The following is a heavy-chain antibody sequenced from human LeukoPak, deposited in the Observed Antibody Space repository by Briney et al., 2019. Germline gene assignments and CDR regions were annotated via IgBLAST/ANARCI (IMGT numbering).Heavy chain of an antibody. D-gene: IGHD2-15*01. V-gene: IGHV4-4*07. CDR2: IYTSGST. J-gene: IGHJ5*02. Sequence: SETLSLTCTVSGGSISSYYWSWIRQPAGKGLEWIGRIYTSGSTNYNPSLKGRVTISVDTSKNQFSLKLSSVTAADTAVYYCARGLGYCSGGSCYPSQYNWFDPWGQGTLVTVSS. CDR3: ARGLGYCSGGSCYPSQYNWFDP. CDR1: GGSISSYY.